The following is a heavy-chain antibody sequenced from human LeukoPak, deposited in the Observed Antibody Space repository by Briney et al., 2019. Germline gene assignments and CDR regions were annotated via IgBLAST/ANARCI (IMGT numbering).Heavy chain of an antibody. CDR3: AKGEEDYYGSGSPLGY. Sequence: GGSLRLSCAASGFTFSSYSMNWVRQAPGKGLEWVSSISSSSSYIYYADSVKGRFTISRDNSKNTLYLQMNSLRAEDTAVYYCAKGEEDYYGSGSPLGYWGQGTLVTVSS. J-gene: IGHJ4*02. D-gene: IGHD3-10*01. CDR1: GFTFSSYS. CDR2: ISSSSSYI. V-gene: IGHV3-21*01.